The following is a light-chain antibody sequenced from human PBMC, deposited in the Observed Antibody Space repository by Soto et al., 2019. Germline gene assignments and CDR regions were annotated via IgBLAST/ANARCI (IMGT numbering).Light chain of an antibody. CDR1: QIVSSN. Sequence: EIVMTQSPATLSVSPGERSTPSCMASQIVSSNLAWYQQKVWQAPRLLIYGASTRATGIPARFSGSGSGTEFTLTISSLQSEDFAVYYCQQYNNWPPWTFGQGTKVDI. CDR3: QQYNNWPPWT. J-gene: IGKJ1*01. V-gene: IGKV3-15*01. CDR2: GAS.